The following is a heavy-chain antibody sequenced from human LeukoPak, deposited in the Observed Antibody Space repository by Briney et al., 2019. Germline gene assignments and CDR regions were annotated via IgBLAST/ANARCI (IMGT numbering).Heavy chain of an antibody. CDR2: IYTSGST. J-gene: IGHJ3*02. CDR3: ARGFYYDSSGQSVPGAFDI. CDR1: GGSISSYY. V-gene: IGHV4-4*07. Sequence: SETLSLTCTVSGGSISSYYWSWIRQPAGKGLEWIGRIYTSGSTNYNPSLKSRVTMSVDTSKNQFSLKLSSVTAADTAVYYCARGFYYDSSGQSVPGAFDIWGQGTMDTVSS. D-gene: IGHD3-22*01.